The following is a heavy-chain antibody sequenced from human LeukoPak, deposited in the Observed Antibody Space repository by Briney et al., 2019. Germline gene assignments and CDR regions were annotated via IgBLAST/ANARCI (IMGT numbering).Heavy chain of an antibody. J-gene: IGHJ4*02. Sequence: SETLSLTCTVSGDSMSNYYWSWIRQPPGKGLEWIGYIYYSGSTNYNPSLKSRVTISVDTSKNQFSLKLSSVTAADTAVYYCARGPGEYSYGSGYYFDYWGQGTLVTVSS. CDR2: IYYSGST. V-gene: IGHV4-59*01. CDR1: GDSMSNYY. D-gene: IGHD5-18*01. CDR3: ARGPGEYSYGSGYYFDY.